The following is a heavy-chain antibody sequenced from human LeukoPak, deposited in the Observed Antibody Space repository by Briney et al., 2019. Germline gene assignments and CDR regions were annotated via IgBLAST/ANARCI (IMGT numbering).Heavy chain of an antibody. J-gene: IGHJ5*02. D-gene: IGHD2-21*02. V-gene: IGHV4-39*01. CDR1: GGSISSSSYY. CDR2: IYYSGST. Sequence: SETLSLTCTVSGGSISSSSYYWGWIRQPPGKGLEWIVSIYYSGSTYYNPSLTSRVTISVDTSKTQFSLKLSSVTAADTAVYYCARHPTCGGDCYHNWFDPWGQGTLVTVSS. CDR3: ARHPTCGGDCYHNWFDP.